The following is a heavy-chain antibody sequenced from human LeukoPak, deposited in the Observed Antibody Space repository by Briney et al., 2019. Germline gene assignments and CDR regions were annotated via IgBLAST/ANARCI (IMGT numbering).Heavy chain of an antibody. Sequence: SVKVSCKASGRTFSSYAISWVRQAPGHGLEWMGGIIPIFGTANYAQKFQGRVTIAADESTSTAYMELSSLRSEDTAVYYCASAKGWLQFPPFDYWGQGTLVTVSS. CDR1: GRTFSSYA. CDR2: IIPIFGTA. J-gene: IGHJ4*02. V-gene: IGHV1-69*13. CDR3: ASAKGWLQFPPFDY. D-gene: IGHD5-24*01.